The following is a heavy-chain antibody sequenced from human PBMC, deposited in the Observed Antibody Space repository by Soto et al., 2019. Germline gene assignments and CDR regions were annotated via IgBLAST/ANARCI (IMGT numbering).Heavy chain of an antibody. V-gene: IGHV3-21*06. CDR2: ITIRSSYI. Sequence: EVQLVESGGGLVKPGGSLRLSCAASGFAFSSYSMNWVRQAPGKGLEWVAFITIRSSYIYYADSVRGRFTISRDNAKNSLYLQMDGLRAEDTAVYYCARDDGWLVLDYWGQRTLVTVTS. CDR1: GFAFSSYS. J-gene: IGHJ4*02. CDR3: ARDDGWLVLDY. D-gene: IGHD6-19*01.